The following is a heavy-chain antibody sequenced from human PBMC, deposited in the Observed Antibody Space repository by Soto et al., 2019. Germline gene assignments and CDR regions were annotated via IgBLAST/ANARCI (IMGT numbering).Heavy chain of an antibody. J-gene: IGHJ4*02. Sequence: PSEPLSLTCTVSGGSISSYYWSWIRQPPGKGLEWIGDIYYSGSTNYNPSLKSRVTISVDTSKNQFSLKLSSVTAADTAVYYCARAIVATITLDYWGQGTLVTVS. V-gene: IGHV4-59*01. CDR1: GGSISSYY. D-gene: IGHD5-12*01. CDR2: IYYSGST. CDR3: ARAIVATITLDY.